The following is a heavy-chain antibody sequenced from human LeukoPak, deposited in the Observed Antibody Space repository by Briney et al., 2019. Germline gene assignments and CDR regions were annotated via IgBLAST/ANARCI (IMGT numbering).Heavy chain of an antibody. D-gene: IGHD3-10*01. J-gene: IGHJ6*03. CDR2: IYSGGRT. CDR3: ARVWYGSGSLYYYYYMDV. Sequence: PGGTLRLSCAASGITVSRNYMSWVHQAPGKGLEWVSVIYSGGRTYYADSVKGRFTISRDNSKNTLYLQMNSLRAEDTAVYYCARVWYGSGSLYYYYYMDVWGKGTTVTISS. CDR1: GITVSRNY. V-gene: IGHV3-66*01.